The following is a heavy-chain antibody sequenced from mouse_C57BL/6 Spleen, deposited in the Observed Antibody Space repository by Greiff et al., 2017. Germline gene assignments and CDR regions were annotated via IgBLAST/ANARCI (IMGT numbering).Heavy chain of an antibody. Sequence: QVQLQQPGAELVKPGASVKMSCKASGYTFTSYWITWVKQRPGQGLEWIGDIYPGSGSTNYNEKFKSKATLTVDTSSSTAYMQLSSLPSEDSAVYYCARNDCSCSRAMCDWGPRATVTASS. CDR1: GYTFTSYW. V-gene: IGHV1-55*01. D-gene: IGHD6-1*01. CDR2: IYPGSGST. J-gene: IGHJ1*01. CDR3: ARNDCSCSRAMCD.